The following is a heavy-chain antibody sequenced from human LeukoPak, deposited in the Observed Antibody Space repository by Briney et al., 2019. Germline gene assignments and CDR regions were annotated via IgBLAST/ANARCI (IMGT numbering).Heavy chain of an antibody. J-gene: IGHJ4*02. CDR2: ISDIGSI. CDR1: GGSISSYY. D-gene: IGHD2/OR15-2a*01. Sequence: PSETLSLTCTVSGGSISSYYWSWIRQPPGKGLEWIAYISDIGSINYNPSLKSRGTISLDTSKNQFSLKPSSVTAADTAVYYCAGHHPRNTVDFWGQGTLVTVSS. CDR3: AGHHPRNTVDF. V-gene: IGHV4-59*08.